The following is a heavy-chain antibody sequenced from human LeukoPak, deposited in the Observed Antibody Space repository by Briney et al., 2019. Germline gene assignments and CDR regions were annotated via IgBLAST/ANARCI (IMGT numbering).Heavy chain of an antibody. J-gene: IGHJ4*02. Sequence: PGGSLRLSCAASGFTFSSYGMHWVRQAPGKGLEWVAFIRYDGSNKYYADSVKGRFTISRDNSKNTLYLQMNSLRAEDTAVYYCAKESPVYYDSSGYYSTNYFDYWGQGTLVTVSS. CDR2: IRYDGSNK. CDR1: GFTFSSYG. V-gene: IGHV3-30*02. CDR3: AKESPVYYDSSGYYSTNYFDY. D-gene: IGHD3-22*01.